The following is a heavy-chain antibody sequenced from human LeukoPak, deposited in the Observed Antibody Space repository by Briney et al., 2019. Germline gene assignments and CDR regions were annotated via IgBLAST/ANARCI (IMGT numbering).Heavy chain of an antibody. D-gene: IGHD6-25*01. Sequence: ASVKVSCKASGYTFTGYYMHWVRQAPGQGLEWMGWINPNTGATNYAQKFQGRVTMTTDTSISTAYMELSRLRSDDTAVYYCVTLLSNAASDYWGQGTLVTVSS. V-gene: IGHV1-2*02. J-gene: IGHJ4*02. CDR1: GYTFTGYY. CDR3: VTLLSNAASDY. CDR2: INPNTGAT.